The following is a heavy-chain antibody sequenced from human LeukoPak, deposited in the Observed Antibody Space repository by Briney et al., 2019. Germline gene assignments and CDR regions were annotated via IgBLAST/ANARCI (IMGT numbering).Heavy chain of an antibody. J-gene: IGHJ5*02. D-gene: IGHD2-15*01. CDR1: GFTFSSYA. V-gene: IGHV3-30-3*01. CDR2: ISYDGSNK. Sequence: PGGSLRLSCAASGFTFSSYAMHWVRQAPGKGLEWVAVISYDGSNKYYADSVKGRFTISRDNSKNTLYLQMNSLRAGDTAVYYCATNIGYCSGGTCYNNWFDPWGQGTLVTVSS. CDR3: ATNIGYCSGGTCYNNWFDP.